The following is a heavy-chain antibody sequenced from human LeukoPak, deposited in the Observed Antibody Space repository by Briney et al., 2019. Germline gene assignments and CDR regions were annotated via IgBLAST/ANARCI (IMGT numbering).Heavy chain of an antibody. Sequence: GGSLRLSCVASGFSFSNYAMSWARQAPGKGLEWVASINHNGNVNYYVDSVKGRFTISRDNAKNSLYLQMSNLRAEDTAVYFCARGGGLDVWGQGATVTVSS. CDR3: ARGGGLDV. CDR1: GFSFSNYA. V-gene: IGHV3-7*03. J-gene: IGHJ6*02. D-gene: IGHD3-16*01. CDR2: INHNGNVN.